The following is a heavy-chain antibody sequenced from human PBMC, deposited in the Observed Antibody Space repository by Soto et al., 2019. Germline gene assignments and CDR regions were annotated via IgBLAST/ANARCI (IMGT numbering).Heavy chain of an antibody. V-gene: IGHV4-34*01. D-gene: IGHD4-17*01. CDR1: GGSFSGYY. CDR2: INHSGST. CDR3: ARSQRDYGDYYDY. Sequence: QVQLQQWGAGLLKPSETLSLTCAVYGGSFSGYYWSWIRQPPGKGLEWIGEINHSGSTNYNPSLKSRVTISVDTSKNQFSLKLSSVTAADTAVYYCARSQRDYGDYYDYWGQGTLVTVSS. J-gene: IGHJ4*02.